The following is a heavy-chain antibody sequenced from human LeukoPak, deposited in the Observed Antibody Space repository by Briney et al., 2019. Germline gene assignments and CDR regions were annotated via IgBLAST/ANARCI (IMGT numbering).Heavy chain of an antibody. CDR3: ARESHGSFDY. V-gene: IGHV3-21*01. J-gene: IGHJ4*02. CDR1: GFSFSTYY. CDR2: TSSSSTYI. Sequence: GGSLRLSCAASGFSFSTYYVNWVRQAPGKGLEWVSCTSSSSTYIYYADSVRGRFAISRDNAKNSLYLQMNSLRAEDTAVYYCARESHGSFDYWGQGSLVTVSS.